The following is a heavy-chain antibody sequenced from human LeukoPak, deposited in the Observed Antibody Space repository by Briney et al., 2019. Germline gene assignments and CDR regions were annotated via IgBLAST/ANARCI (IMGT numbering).Heavy chain of an antibody. CDR1: GFTFSSYA. V-gene: IGHV3-23*01. Sequence: GGSLRLSCAATGFTFSSYAMSWVRQAPGKGLEWVSAISGSGGSTYYADSVKGRFTISRDNSKNTLYLQMNSLRAEDTAVYYCAKEVSSGWYPPYYFDYWGRGTLVTVSS. CDR3: AKEVSSGWYPPYYFDY. D-gene: IGHD6-19*01. CDR2: ISGSGGST. J-gene: IGHJ4*02.